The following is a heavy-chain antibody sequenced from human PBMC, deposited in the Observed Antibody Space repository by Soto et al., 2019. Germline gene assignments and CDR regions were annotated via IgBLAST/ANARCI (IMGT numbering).Heavy chain of an antibody. V-gene: IGHV4-39*01. CDR2: IYYTGST. Sequence: PSETLSLTCSVSGGSISSSSYYWGWIRQPPGKGLEWIGSIYYTGSTYYNPSHKSRVTISADTSKNQFSLKLSSVTAADTAVYYCARHRNSNGYYYYYYMDVWGKGTTVT. CDR3: ARHRNSNGYYYYYYMDV. D-gene: IGHD1-1*01. J-gene: IGHJ6*03. CDR1: GGSISSSSYY.